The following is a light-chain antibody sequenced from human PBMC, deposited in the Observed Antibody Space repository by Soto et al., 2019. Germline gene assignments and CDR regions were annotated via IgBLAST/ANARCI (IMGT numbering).Light chain of an antibody. CDR1: SGSVSTSYY. Sequence: QTVVTQEPPFSVSPGRTVTLTCGLSSGSVSTSYYPSWYQQTPGQAPRTLIYNTNTRSSGVPDRFSGSILGNKAALTITGAQADDESDYYCVLYMGSGTWVFGGGTQLTVL. V-gene: IGLV8-61*01. CDR3: VLYMGSGTWV. J-gene: IGLJ3*02. CDR2: NTN.